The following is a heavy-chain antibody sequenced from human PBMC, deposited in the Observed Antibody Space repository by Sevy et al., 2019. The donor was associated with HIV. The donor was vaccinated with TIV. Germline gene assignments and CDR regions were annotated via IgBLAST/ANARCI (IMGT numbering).Heavy chain of an antibody. V-gene: IGHV1-69*13. D-gene: IGHD2-2*01. CDR2: IIPIFGTA. J-gene: IGHJ6*02. CDR1: GGTFSSYA. Sequence: ASVKVSCKASGGTFSSYAISWVRQAPGQGLEWMGGIIPIFGTANYAQKFQGSVTITADESTSTAYMELISLRSEDTAVYYCARDTSIVVVPAAMMAYYYGMDVWGQGTTVTVSS. CDR3: ARDTSIVVVPAAMMAYYYGMDV.